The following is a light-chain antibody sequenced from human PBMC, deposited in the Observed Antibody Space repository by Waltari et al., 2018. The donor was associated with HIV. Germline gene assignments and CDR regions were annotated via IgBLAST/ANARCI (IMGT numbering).Light chain of an antibody. V-gene: IGLV2-14*01. CDR2: EVT. CDR1: RRDVGHYNL. CDR3: CSYTTSDTWV. J-gene: IGLJ3*02. Sequence: QSALTQPASVSGSPGQSLTISCAGTRRDVGHYNLVSWYQQHPGKAPQLIVFEVTNRPSGLSSRFSGSKSDNTASLTISGLQAEDEADYYCCSYTTSDTWVFGGGTKLTVL.